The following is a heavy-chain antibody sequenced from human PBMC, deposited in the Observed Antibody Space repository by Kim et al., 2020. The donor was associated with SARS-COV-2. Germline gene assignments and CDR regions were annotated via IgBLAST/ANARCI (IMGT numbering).Heavy chain of an antibody. CDR3: TTEWLPSYYYYGMDV. V-gene: IGHV3-15*01. Sequence: GGSLRLSCAASGFTFSNAWMSWVRQAPGKGLEWVGRIKSKTDGGTTDYAAPVKGRFTISRDDSKNTLYLQMNSLKTEDTAVYYCTTEWLPSYYYYGMDVWGQRTTVTVSS. D-gene: IGHD5-12*01. CDR2: IKSKTDGGTT. CDR1: GFTFSNAW. J-gene: IGHJ6*02.